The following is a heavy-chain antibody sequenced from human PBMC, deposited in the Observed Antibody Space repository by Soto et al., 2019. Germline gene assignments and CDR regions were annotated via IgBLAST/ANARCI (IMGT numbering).Heavy chain of an antibody. D-gene: IGHD6-13*01. V-gene: IGHV1-69*02. Sequence: QVQLVQSGAEVKKRGSSVKVSCKASGGTFSTYTIIWVRQAPGQGLEWMGRIIPMFNIRNTAQSFQDRVTIIADKSTSTAYLELSTLRSDDTAMYFCTLGSWSAETFDIWGRGTMVTVSS. J-gene: IGHJ3*02. CDR3: TLGSWSAETFDI. CDR2: IIPMFNIR. CDR1: GGTFSTYT.